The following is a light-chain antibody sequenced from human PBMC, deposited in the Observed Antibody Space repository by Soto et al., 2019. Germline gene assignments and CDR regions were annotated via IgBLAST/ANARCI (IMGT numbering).Light chain of an antibody. CDR2: AAS. CDR1: QSIGSY. Sequence: DIQMTQSPSSLSASVGDRVTITCRASQSIGSYLNWYEKKPGKAPKLLIFAASDLQSVVPSRFGGSGSGTDFTLPISSLQPEDFATYYCHQTYNFPETFGEGTQVEIK. J-gene: IGKJ1*01. CDR3: HQTYNFPET. V-gene: IGKV1-39*01.